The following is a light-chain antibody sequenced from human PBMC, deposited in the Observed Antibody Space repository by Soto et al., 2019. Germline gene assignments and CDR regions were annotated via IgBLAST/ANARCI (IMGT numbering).Light chain of an antibody. CDR1: SSNIGSNT. Sequence: QSVLTQPPSASGTPGQRVTISCSGSSSNIGSNTVNWYQHLPGTAPKLLIHSNNQRPSGLPDRFSGSKSGTSASLAISGLQSEDEADYYCAAWDDSLNGVVFGGGTQLTVL. J-gene: IGLJ2*01. V-gene: IGLV1-44*01. CDR3: AAWDDSLNGVV. CDR2: SNN.